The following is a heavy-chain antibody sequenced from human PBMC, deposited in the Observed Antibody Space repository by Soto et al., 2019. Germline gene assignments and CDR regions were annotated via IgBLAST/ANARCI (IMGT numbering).Heavy chain of an antibody. CDR1: GYSFTIYW. J-gene: IGHJ6*02. Sequence: GESLKISCKGSGYSFTIYWISWVRQMPGKGLEWMGRIDPSDSYTNYSPSFQGHVTISADKSISTAYLQWSSLKASDTAMYYCARLLXYDILTGYSPYYYGMDVWGQGTTVTVSS. D-gene: IGHD3-9*01. V-gene: IGHV5-10-1*01. CDR3: ARLLXYDILTGYSPYYYGMDV. CDR2: IDPSDSYT.